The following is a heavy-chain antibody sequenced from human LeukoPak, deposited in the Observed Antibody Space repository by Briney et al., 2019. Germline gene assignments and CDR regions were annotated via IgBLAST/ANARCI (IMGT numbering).Heavy chain of an antibody. V-gene: IGHV4-61*02. Sequence: SETLSLTCTVSGGSISSGSYYWSWIRQPARKGLEWIGRIYTSGSTNYNPSLKSRVTISVDTSKNQFSLKLSSVTAADTAVYYCARGQYSSGWSLFDYWGQGTLVTVSS. CDR3: ARGQYSSGWSLFDY. D-gene: IGHD6-19*01. J-gene: IGHJ4*02. CDR1: GGSISSGSYY. CDR2: IYTSGST.